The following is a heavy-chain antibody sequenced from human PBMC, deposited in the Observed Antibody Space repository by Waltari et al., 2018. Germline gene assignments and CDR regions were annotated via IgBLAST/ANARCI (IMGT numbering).Heavy chain of an antibody. CDR2: IYSGGST. CDR1: GFTFSSYA. CDR3: AIRGPIAAAGLPDY. D-gene: IGHD6-13*01. Sequence: EVQLLESRGGLVQPGGSLRLSCAASGFTFSSYAMSWVRQAPGKGLEWVSVIYSGGSTYYADSVKGRFTISRDNSKNTLYLQMNSLRAEDTAVYYCAIRGPIAAAGLPDYWGQGTLVTVSS. J-gene: IGHJ4*02. V-gene: IGHV3-23*03.